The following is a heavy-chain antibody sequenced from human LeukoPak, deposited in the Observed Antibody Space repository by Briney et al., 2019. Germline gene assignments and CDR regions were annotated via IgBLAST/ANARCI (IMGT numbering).Heavy chain of an antibody. Sequence: GGSLRLSCAASGFTFSSYAMSWVRQAPGKGLEWVSGISGSGGGTYYADSVKGRFAISRDNSKNTLSLQMNSLRAEDTAVYYCAGCGGEPSYFDYWGQGTLVTVSS. V-gene: IGHV3-23*01. CDR1: GFTFSSYA. CDR3: AGCGGEPSYFDY. J-gene: IGHJ4*02. D-gene: IGHD2-21*01. CDR2: ISGSGGGT.